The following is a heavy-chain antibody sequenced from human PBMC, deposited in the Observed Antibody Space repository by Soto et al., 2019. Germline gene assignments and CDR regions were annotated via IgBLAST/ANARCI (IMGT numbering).Heavy chain of an antibody. D-gene: IGHD3-9*01. Sequence: PSETLALTCTVSGGSISSGGYYWSWIRQHPGKGLEWIGYIYYSGSTYYNPSLKSRVTISVDTSKNQFSLKLSSVTAADTAVYYCARDLPNLRYFDRGPEHKKYYYYGMDVWGQGTTVTVS. CDR1: GGSISSGGYY. J-gene: IGHJ6*02. CDR2: IYYSGST. V-gene: IGHV4-31*03. CDR3: ARDLPNLRYFDRGPEHKKYYYYGMDV.